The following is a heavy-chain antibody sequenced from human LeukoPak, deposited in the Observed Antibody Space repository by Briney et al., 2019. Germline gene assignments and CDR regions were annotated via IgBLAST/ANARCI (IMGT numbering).Heavy chain of an antibody. Sequence: GGSLRLSCAASGFTFSSYSMNWVRQAPGKGLEWVSSISSSSSYIYYADSVKGRFTISRDNAKNSLYLQMNSLRAEDTAVYCCARNGYSYGLDYYYGMDVWGQGTTVTVSS. CDR2: ISSSSSYI. J-gene: IGHJ6*02. CDR3: ARNGYSYGLDYYYGMDV. CDR1: GFTFSSYS. V-gene: IGHV3-21*01. D-gene: IGHD5-18*01.